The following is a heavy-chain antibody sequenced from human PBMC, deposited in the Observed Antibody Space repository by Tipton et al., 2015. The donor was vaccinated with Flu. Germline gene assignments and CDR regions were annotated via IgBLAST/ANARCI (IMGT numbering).Heavy chain of an antibody. CDR3: VRVDYDNSWTLFDF. V-gene: IGHV4-4*07. CDR2: VSTTKRT. D-gene: IGHD3-22*01. Sequence: TLSLTCTVSGGAITGHSWNWIRQPAGKSLEWIGRVSTTKRTDYNPSLKSRVTMSVDMSTTQFSLTLISVSAADTAVYYCVRVDYDNSWTLFDFWGRGILVTVSS. CDR1: GGAITGHS. J-gene: IGHJ4*02.